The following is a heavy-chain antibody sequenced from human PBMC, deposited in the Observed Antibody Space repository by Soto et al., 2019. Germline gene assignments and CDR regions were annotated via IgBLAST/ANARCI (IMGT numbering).Heavy chain of an antibody. D-gene: IGHD6-13*01. Sequence: SETLSLTCTVSVDSITTYYWSWIRQPAGKGLEWIGRIDASGNTNYNPSLNSRVTMSIDTSKKQFSLKLTSVTAADTAIYYCARYSNNWFQTEGMDVWGQGTTVTVSS. V-gene: IGHV4-4*07. J-gene: IGHJ6*02. CDR2: IDASGNT. CDR3: ARYSNNWFQTEGMDV. CDR1: VDSITTYY.